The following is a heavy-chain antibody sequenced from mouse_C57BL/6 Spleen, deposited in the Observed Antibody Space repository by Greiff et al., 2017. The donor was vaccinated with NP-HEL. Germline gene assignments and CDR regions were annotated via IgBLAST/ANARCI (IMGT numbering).Heavy chain of an antibody. CDR3: TREDGNYEGFAY. D-gene: IGHD2-1*01. CDR1: GFTFSSYA. V-gene: IGHV5-9-1*02. Sequence: EVQRVESGEGLVKPGGSLKLSCAASGFTFSSYAMSWVRQTPEKRLEWVAYISSGGDYIYYADTVKGRFTISRDNARNTLYLQMSSLKSEDTAMYYCTREDGNYEGFAYWGQGTLVTVSA. CDR2: ISSGGDYI. J-gene: IGHJ3*01.